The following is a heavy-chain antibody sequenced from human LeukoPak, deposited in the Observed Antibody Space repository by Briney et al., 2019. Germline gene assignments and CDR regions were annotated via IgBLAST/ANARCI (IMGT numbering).Heavy chain of an antibody. D-gene: IGHD3-10*01. Sequence: PSQTLSLTCAISGDGVASNSAAWNWIRQSPSRGLKWLGRTYYRSRWHNDYAVSVRSRIIINPDTSKNQFSLQLNSVTPEDTAVYYCVRDTMVRGEFDYWGQGTLVDVSS. CDR2: TYYRSRWHN. CDR3: VRDTMVRGEFDY. J-gene: IGHJ4*02. V-gene: IGHV6-1*01. CDR1: GDGVASNSAA.